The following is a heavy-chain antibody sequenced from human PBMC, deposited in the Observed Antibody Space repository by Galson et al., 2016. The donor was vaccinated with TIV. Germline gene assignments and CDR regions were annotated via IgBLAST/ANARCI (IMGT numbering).Heavy chain of an antibody. CDR1: GGSITSFY. D-gene: IGHD4-17*01. V-gene: IGHV4-59*01. CDR2: IYFDGST. CDR3: AREGSGDYDWGRAAFDN. Sequence: ETLSLTCSVSGGSITSFYWSWIRQPPGKGLEWIGYIYFDGSTIYNPSLKSRVTVSVDTARNEFSLPLRSVTAADTAVYYRAREGSGDYDWGRAAFDNWGQGTLVTVSS. J-gene: IGHJ4*02.